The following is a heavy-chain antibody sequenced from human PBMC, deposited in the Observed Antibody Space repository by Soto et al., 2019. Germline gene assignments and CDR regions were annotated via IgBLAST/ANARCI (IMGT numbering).Heavy chain of an antibody. J-gene: IGHJ4*02. CDR3: ARDLPPVDY. V-gene: IGHV1-18*01. CDR1: GYTFSSFH. CDR2: ISAYNGNT. Sequence: QIQLVQSGAEVKKPGASVKVSCKASGYTFSSFHITWVRQAPGQGLEWMGWISAYNGNTNYAQNLQGRVTMTTDPSTSTAYMELRSLRSDDTAVYYCARDLPPVDYWGQGTLVTVSS.